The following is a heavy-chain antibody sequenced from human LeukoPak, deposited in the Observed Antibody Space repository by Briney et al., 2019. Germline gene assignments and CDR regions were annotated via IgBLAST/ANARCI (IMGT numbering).Heavy chain of an antibody. Sequence: PGGSLRLSCAASGFTFDDYGMSWVRQAPGKGLEWVSGINWNGGSTGYADSVKGRFTISRDNAKNSLYLQMNSLRAEDTALYYCARGPYGSGSYLYYMDVWGKGTTVTVSS. CDR3: ARGPYGSGSYLYYMDV. V-gene: IGHV3-20*04. CDR1: GFTFDDYG. J-gene: IGHJ6*03. CDR2: INWNGGST. D-gene: IGHD3-10*01.